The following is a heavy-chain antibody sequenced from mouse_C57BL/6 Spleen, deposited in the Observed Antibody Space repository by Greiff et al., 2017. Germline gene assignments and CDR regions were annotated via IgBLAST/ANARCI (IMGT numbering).Heavy chain of an antibody. D-gene: IGHD4-1*01. Sequence: QVPLQQPGAELVKPGASVKMSCKASGYTFTSYWITWVKQRPGQGLEWIGDIYPGSGSTNYNEKFKSKAILTVDTSSSTAYMQLSSRTAEDSAVYYCARKLTGMYYFGYWGQGATLTVSS. J-gene: IGHJ2*01. CDR1: GYTFTSYW. CDR2: IYPGSGST. V-gene: IGHV1-55*01. CDR3: ARKLTGMYYFGY.